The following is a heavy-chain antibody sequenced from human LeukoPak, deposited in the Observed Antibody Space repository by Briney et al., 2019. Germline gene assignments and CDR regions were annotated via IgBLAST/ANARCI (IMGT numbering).Heavy chain of an antibody. V-gene: IGHV3-30*18. J-gene: IGHJ4*02. CDR2: ISYDGSNK. CDR3: AKDLGYIELEGAFDY. CDR1: GFTFSSYG. Sequence: GGSLRLSCAASGFTFSSYGMHWVRQAPGKGLEWVAVISYDGSNKYYADSVKGRFTISRDNSKNTLYLQMNSLRAEDTAVYYCAKDLGYIELEGAFDYWGQGTLVTVSS. D-gene: IGHD5-24*01.